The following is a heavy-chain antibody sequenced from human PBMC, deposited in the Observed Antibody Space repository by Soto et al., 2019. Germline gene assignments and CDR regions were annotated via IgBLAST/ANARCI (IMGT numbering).Heavy chain of an antibody. J-gene: IGHJ5*02. Sequence: SETLSLTCTVSGGSISSYYWSWIRQPPGKGLEWIGYIYYSGSTNYNPSLKSRVTISVDTSKNQFSLKLSSVTAADTAVYYCARLDCSGGSCHPATWGQGTLVTVSS. CDR3: ARLDCSGGSCHPAT. D-gene: IGHD2-15*01. V-gene: IGHV4-59*08. CDR2: IYYSGST. CDR1: GGSISSYY.